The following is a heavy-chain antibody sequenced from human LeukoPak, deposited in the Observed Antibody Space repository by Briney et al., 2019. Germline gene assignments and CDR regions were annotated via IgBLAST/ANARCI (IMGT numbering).Heavy chain of an antibody. J-gene: IGHJ4*02. Sequence: SETLSLTCTVSGGSVSSGSYYWSWIRQPPGKGLEWIGYIYYSGSTNYNPSLKSRVTISVDTSKNQFSLKLSSVTAADTAVYYCARVYSSGWPYYFDYWGQGTLVTVSS. CDR2: IYYSGST. CDR3: ARVYSSGWPYYFDY. D-gene: IGHD6-19*01. V-gene: IGHV4-61*01. CDR1: GGSVSSGSYY.